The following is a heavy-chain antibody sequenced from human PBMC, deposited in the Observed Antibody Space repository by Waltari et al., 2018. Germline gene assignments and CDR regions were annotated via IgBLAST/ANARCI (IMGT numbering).Heavy chain of an antibody. CDR1: GYSIRSGYY. D-gene: IGHD3-3*01. J-gene: IGHJ4*02. V-gene: IGHV4-38-2*01. CDR3: ARHGTRITMTSSFEY. CDR2: IYHSGST. Sequence: QVQLQESGPGLVKPSETLSLPCVVSGYSIRSGYYWGWIRQPPGKGLERIGSIYHSGSTYYNPSRKSRVTISVDTSKNQFSLKLSSVTAADTAVYYCARHGTRITMTSSFEYWGQGTLVTVSS.